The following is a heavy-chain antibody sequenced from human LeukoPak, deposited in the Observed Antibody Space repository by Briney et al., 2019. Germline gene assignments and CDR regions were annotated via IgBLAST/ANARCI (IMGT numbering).Heavy chain of an antibody. Sequence: SETLSLTCTVSGGSISSSSYYWGWIRQPPGKGLEWIGSIYYSGSTYYNPSLKSRVTISVDTSKNQFSLKLSSVTAADTAVYYCARLRIVGATTIDYWGQETLVTVSS. J-gene: IGHJ4*02. V-gene: IGHV4-39*01. CDR1: GGSISSSSYY. CDR2: IYYSGST. D-gene: IGHD1-26*01. CDR3: ARLRIVGATTIDY.